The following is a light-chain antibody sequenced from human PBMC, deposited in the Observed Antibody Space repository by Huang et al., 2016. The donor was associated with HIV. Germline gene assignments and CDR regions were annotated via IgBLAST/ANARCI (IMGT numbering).Light chain of an antibody. CDR1: PSVGSN. CDR2: GAS. CDR3: LQYSSWPPVT. J-gene: IGKJ5*01. Sequence: EMVMTQSPATLSVSPGERATLLCRASPSVGSNLAWYQQRPGQAPRLLMYGASTRATDIPARFSGRGSGTEFTLTISSLQSEDFAIYYCLQYSSWPPVTFGQGTRLEI. V-gene: IGKV3D-15*01.